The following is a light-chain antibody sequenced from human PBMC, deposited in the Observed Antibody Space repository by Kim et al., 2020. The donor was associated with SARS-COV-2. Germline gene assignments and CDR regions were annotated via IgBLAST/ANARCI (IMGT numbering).Light chain of an antibody. J-gene: IGKJ4*01. CDR3: QQRSNWPLT. CDR2: DAS. CDR1: QRVSSY. Sequence: LAPGERATLSCRASQRVSSYLAWYQQKPGQAPRLLIYDASNGATGIPARCSGSGSGTDFTLTISSLEPEDFAVYYCQQRSNWPLTFGGGTKVDIK. V-gene: IGKV3-11*01.